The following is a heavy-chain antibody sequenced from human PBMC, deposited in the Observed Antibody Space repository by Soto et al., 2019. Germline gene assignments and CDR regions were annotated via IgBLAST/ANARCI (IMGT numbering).Heavy chain of an antibody. V-gene: IGHV1-69*01. J-gene: IGHJ4*02. CDR2: IIPVFQTA. CDR1: GGLFSSYP. Sequence: QEQLVQSGAEVKKPGSSVKVSCKASGGLFSSYPISWVRQVPGQGLERVGGIIPVFQTAYYTQRFQGRVTITADESTNTAYMELSSLRSEDTAIYYCARGGSGYTWFNEFWGQGTLVTVSS. D-gene: IGHD3-22*01. CDR3: ARGGSGYTWFNEF.